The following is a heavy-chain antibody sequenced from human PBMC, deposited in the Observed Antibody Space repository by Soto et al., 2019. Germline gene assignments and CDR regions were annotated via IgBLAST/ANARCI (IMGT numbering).Heavy chain of an antibody. CDR2: VYYRGNA. J-gene: IGHJ4*02. Sequence: QLQLQESGPGLVKPSETLSLTCSVSDDSINSDKYYWGWIRQAPGKGLEWIGSVYYRGNAYYNPSLQTRVTISLDKSKSQFSLKLNSVTAADSAVYFCARLEGLATISYYFDFWGPGALVTVSS. CDR3: ARLEGLATISYYFDF. V-gene: IGHV4-39*01. D-gene: IGHD3-9*01. CDR1: DDSINSDKYY.